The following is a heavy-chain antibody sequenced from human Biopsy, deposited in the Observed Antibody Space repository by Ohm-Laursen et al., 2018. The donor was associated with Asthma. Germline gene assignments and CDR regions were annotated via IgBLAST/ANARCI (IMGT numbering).Heavy chain of an antibody. J-gene: IGHJ1*01. CDR1: GFTFGDYW. Sequence: GSLRLSCAASGFTFGDYWMSWVRQVPGKGLAWVANIKHDGTEKNHVDSLKGRLTISRDNAKNSLYLQMNSLRAEDTAVYYCARTFHFWSPYHAEHYQLWGQGTLVTVSS. CDR2: IKHDGTEK. D-gene: IGHD3-3*02. V-gene: IGHV3-7*01. CDR3: ARTFHFWSPYHAEHYQL.